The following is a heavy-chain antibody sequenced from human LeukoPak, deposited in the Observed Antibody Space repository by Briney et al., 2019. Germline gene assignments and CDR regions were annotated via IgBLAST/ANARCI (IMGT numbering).Heavy chain of an antibody. CDR1: GGSISTSSYY. J-gene: IGHJ5*02. CDR3: ARETGGYWFDP. D-gene: IGHD7-27*01. V-gene: IGHV4-39*07. CDR2: VYYSGTT. Sequence: SETLSLTCTVSGGSISTSSYYWGWVRQPPGKGLEWIGSVYYSGTTYYNPSLKSRVTISEGTSENQFSLKLSSVTAADTAVYYCARETGGYWFDPWGKGTLVTVSS.